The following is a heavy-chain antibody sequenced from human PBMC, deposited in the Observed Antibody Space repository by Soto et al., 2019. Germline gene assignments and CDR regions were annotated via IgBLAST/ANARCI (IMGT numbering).Heavy chain of an antibody. CDR1: GFTFSSYA. D-gene: IGHD2-21*02. J-gene: IGHJ4*02. Sequence: QVQLVESGGGVVQPGRSLRLSCAASGFTFSSYAMHWVRQAPGKGLEWVAVISYDGSNKYYADSVKGRFTISRDNSKNTLYPQMNSLRAEDTAVYYCAREPRTVTAIDYRDQGTLVTVSS. CDR2: ISYDGSNK. CDR3: AREPRTVTAIDY. V-gene: IGHV3-30-3*01.